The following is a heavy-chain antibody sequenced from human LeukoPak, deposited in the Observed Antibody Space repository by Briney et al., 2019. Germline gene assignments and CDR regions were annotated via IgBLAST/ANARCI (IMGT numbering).Heavy chain of an antibody. D-gene: IGHD3-10*01. CDR2: MSERGGST. Sequence: PGGPRRLSCVVSGFSLSNYAMSWVRQAPGKGLERDSYMSERGGSTAYADSVKGRFSISRDNSLNTVYLQMNSLRAEDTAVYFCAKRGVVIRGILVIGYHTEAYHYDHWGQGTLVTVSS. CDR3: AKRGVVIRGILVIGYHTEAYHYDH. J-gene: IGHJ4*02. V-gene: IGHV3-23*01. CDR1: GFSLSNYA.